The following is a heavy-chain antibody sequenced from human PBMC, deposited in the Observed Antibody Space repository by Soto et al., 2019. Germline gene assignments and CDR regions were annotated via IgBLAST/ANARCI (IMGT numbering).Heavy chain of an antibody. CDR2: ISSSSSFR. CDR1: GFTFTNHN. V-gene: IGHV3-21*01. D-gene: IGHD2-21*01. CDR3: ARDPPLSVLVVVATDDF. J-gene: IGHJ4*02. Sequence: GGSLRLSCAASGFTFTNHNMNWVRQAPRKGLEWVSSISSSSSFRNYADSVKGRFSISRDNDKNLVYLQMDSLRAEDTAVYYCARDPPLSVLVVVATDDFWGQGTLVTVSS.